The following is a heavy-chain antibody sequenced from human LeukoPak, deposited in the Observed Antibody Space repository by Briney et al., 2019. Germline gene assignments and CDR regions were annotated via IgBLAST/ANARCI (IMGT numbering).Heavy chain of an antibody. CDR3: ASGGPTRGTLAS. CDR2: SRRDGTYV. CDR1: GFALSSYG. Sequence: LGGSLRLSCAASGFALSSYGMYWVRQTPDKGLEWVAYSRRDGTYVNYADSVKGRFIISRDNSKNTLGLQMNSLRVEDTALYYCASGGPTRGTLASWGQGTLVPVSS. J-gene: IGHJ4*02. D-gene: IGHD1-26*01. V-gene: IGHV3-30*02.